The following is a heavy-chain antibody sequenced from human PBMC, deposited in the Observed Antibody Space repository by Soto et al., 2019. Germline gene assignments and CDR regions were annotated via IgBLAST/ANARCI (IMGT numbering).Heavy chain of an antibody. CDR1: GGSISSGDYY. CDR2: IYYSGST. CDR3: AREPVDILTGYSPGFDY. D-gene: IGHD3-9*01. V-gene: IGHV4-30-4*01. J-gene: IGHJ4*02. Sequence: QVQLQESGPGLVKPSQTLSLTCTVSGGSISSGDYYWSWIRQPPGKGLEWIGYIYYSGSTYYNPSLKGRVTISVDTSKHQFSLKLSSVTAADTAVYYCAREPVDILTGYSPGFDYWGQGTLVTVSS.